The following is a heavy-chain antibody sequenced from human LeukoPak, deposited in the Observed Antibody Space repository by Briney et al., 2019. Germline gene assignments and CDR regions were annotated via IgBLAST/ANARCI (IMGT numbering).Heavy chain of an antibody. CDR3: ARANRRYCSGGSCYSYFDY. CDR1: GFTVSSNY. CDR2: IWYDGSNK. Sequence: GGSLRLSCAASGFTVSSNYMSWVRQAPGKGLEWVAVIWYDGSNKYYADSVKGRFTISRDNSKNTLYLQMNSLRAEDTAVYYCARANRRYCSGGSCYSYFDYWGQGTLVTVSS. V-gene: IGHV3-33*08. J-gene: IGHJ4*02. D-gene: IGHD2-15*01.